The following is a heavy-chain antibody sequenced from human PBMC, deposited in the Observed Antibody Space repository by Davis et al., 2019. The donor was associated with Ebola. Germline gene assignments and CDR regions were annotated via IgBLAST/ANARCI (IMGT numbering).Heavy chain of an antibody. CDR1: GFTFSSYA. CDR3: ARDLRRRTPWDYYYYYGMDV. D-gene: IGHD2-15*01. V-gene: IGHV3-30-3*01. Sequence: PGGSLRLSCAASGFTFSSYAMHWVRQAPGKGLEWVAVISYDGSNKYYADSVKGRFTISRDNSKNTLYLQMNSLRAEDTAVYYCARDLRRRTPWDYYYYYGMDVWGKGTTVTVSS. J-gene: IGHJ6*04. CDR2: ISYDGSNK.